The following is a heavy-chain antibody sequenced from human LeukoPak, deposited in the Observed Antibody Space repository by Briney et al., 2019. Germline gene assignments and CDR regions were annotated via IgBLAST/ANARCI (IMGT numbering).Heavy chain of an antibody. J-gene: IGHJ3*02. CDR2: IDWDDDK. D-gene: IGHD2-15*01. Sequence: SGPALVKPTQTLTLTCTFSGFSLSTSGMRVSWIRQPPGKALEWLARIDWDDDKFYSTSLKTRLTISKDTSKNQVVLTMTNMDPVDTATYYCAWSGPDALYCSGGSCYSIAFDIWGQGTMVTVSS. V-gene: IGHV2-70*04. CDR1: GFSLSTSGMR. CDR3: AWSGPDALYCSGGSCYSIAFDI.